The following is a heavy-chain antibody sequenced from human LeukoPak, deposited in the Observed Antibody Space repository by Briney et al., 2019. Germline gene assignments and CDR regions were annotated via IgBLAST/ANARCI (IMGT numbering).Heavy chain of an antibody. CDR1: GGSFSGYY. J-gene: IGHJ4*02. Sequence: SETLSLTCAVYGGSFSGYYWSWIRQPPGKGLEWIGEINHSGSTNYNPSLKSRVTISVDTSKNQFSLKLSSVTAAGTAVYYCARVMTWWRYDYVWGSYRDSLDFDYWGQGTLVTVSS. CDR2: INHSGST. D-gene: IGHD3-16*02. CDR3: ARVMTWWRYDYVWGSYRDSLDFDY. V-gene: IGHV4-34*01.